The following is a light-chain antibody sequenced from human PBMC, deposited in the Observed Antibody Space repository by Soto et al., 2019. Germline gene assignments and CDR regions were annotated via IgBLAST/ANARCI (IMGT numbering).Light chain of an antibody. CDR2: GAS. CDR3: QQYNEWPLT. V-gene: IGKV3-15*01. CDR1: QSVSSD. Sequence: DIVLTQSPATLSVSPGERATLSCRASQSVSSDLAWYQQKPGQAPRLLIYGASTRATGIPATFSGSGSGTEFTLTITSLQSEDFAVYYCQQYNEWPLTFGGGTKVDIK. J-gene: IGKJ4*01.